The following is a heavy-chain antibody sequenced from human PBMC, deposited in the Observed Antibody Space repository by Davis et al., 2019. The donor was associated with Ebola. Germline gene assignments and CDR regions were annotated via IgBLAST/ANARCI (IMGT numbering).Heavy chain of an antibody. CDR2: IYYRGNT. J-gene: IGHJ1*01. V-gene: IGHV4-39*01. CDR1: GGPISSRSYY. D-gene: IGHD3-22*01. CDR3: ARGSLSDSSPIDH. Sequence: SETLSLTCSVSGGPISSRSYYWGWIRQPPGKGLEWIGSIYYRGNTYYNTSLQSRVTISVDTSKNQFSLKLNSATAADTAVYYCARGSLSDSSPIDHWGQGTLATVSS.